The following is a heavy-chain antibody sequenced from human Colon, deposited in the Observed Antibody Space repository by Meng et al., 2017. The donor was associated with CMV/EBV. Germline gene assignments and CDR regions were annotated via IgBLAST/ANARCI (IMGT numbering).Heavy chain of an antibody. CDR2: IYPGDSDT. J-gene: IGHJ4*02. V-gene: IGHV5-51*01. CDR3: ARIHRPSSNSGTSYFDY. Sequence: GESLKISCKGSGYSFTSYWIGWVRQMPGKGLEWMGLIYPGDSDTRYSPSFQGQVTISADKSISTAYLHLSSLKASDTAIYFCARIHRPSSNSGTSYFDYWGQGTLVTVSS. D-gene: IGHD6-13*01. CDR1: GYSFTSYW.